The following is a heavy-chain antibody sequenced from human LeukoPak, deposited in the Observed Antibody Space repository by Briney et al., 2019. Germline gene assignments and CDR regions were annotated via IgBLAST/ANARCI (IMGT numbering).Heavy chain of an antibody. V-gene: IGHV3-30*18. Sequence: GGSLRLSCAASGFTFSNYGMHWVRQAPGKXLEWVSXISYDGGIKYYADFMKGRFTMSRXNYTNTLYLKMTRLRAEDTAVYYCAKTDNGGKYCSSTSCHNLNWFDPWGQGTLVTVSS. D-gene: IGHD2-2*02. CDR1: GFTFSNYG. J-gene: IGHJ5*02. CDR3: AKTDNGGKYCSSTSCHNLNWFDP. CDR2: ISYDGGIK.